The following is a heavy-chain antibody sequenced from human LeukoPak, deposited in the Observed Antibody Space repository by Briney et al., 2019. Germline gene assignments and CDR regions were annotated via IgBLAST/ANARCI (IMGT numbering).Heavy chain of an antibody. V-gene: IGHV1-2*02. CDR1: GYTFNGHY. D-gene: IGHD1-26*01. J-gene: IGHJ4*02. CDR3: ARDLHPRYYLPDY. CDR2: INPNSGVT. Sequence: ASVKVSCKASGYTFNGHYIHWVRQAPGQGLEWVGWINPNSGVTNYAQKFQGRVTMTRDTSISTAYMEVSTLRSDDTAVYYCARDLHPRYYLPDYWGQGTLVTVSS.